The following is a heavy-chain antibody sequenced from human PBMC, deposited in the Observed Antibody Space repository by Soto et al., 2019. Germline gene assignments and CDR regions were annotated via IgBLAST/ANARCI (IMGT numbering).Heavy chain of an antibody. CDR2: ISSNGGST. Sequence: GGSLRLSCSASGFTFSSYAMHWVRQAPGKGLEYVSAISSNGGSTYYADSVKGRFTISRDNSKNTLYLQMSSLRAEDTAVYYCVKDRGQGIAAAGTSWWFDPWGQGTLVTVSS. D-gene: IGHD6-13*01. CDR1: GFTFSSYA. J-gene: IGHJ5*02. V-gene: IGHV3-64D*06. CDR3: VKDRGQGIAAAGTSWWFDP.